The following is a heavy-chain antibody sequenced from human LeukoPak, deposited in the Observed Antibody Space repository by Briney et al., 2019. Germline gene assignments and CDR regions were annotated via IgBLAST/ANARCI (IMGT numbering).Heavy chain of an antibody. J-gene: IGHJ4*01. CDR2: VSGSGGST. D-gene: IGHD3-3*01. Sequence: PGESLRLSCAASGFTFSTYSMNWVRQAPGKGLEWASAVSGSGGSTYYTDSVRGRFTISRDNSKNTLSLQMNSLRAEDTAVYYCAKDLTGWSGFSDYWGHGTLVTVSS. V-gene: IGHV3-23*01. CDR1: GFTFSTYS. CDR3: AKDLTGWSGFSDY.